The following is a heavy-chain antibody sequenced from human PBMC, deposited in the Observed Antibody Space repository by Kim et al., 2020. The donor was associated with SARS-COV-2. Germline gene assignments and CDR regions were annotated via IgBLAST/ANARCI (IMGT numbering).Heavy chain of an antibody. CDR1: GGSISSGGYY. J-gene: IGHJ4*02. CDR2: IYYSWST. CDR3: ARDRKVVAAIRYFDY. Sequence: SETLSLTCTVSGGSISSGGYYWSWIRQHPGKGLEWIGYIYYSWSTYYNPSLKSRVTISVDTSKNQFSLKLSSVTAADTAVYYCARDRKVVAAIRYFDYWGQGTLVTVSS. D-gene: IGHD2-15*01. V-gene: IGHV4-31*03.